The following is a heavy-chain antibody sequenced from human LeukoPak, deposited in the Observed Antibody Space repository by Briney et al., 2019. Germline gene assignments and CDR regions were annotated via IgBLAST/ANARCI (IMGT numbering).Heavy chain of an antibody. D-gene: IGHD3-22*01. J-gene: IGHJ5*02. CDR3: AGENHRGSYYYDSSGPGWFDP. CDR2: IYRSGSS. Sequence: PSQTLSLTCTVSGGSLSPYYWSWIRQPPGKGLEWIGSIYRSGSSYYNPSLRSRLTISIDTSKNQFSLKLSSVTAADTAMYYCAGENHRGSYYYDSSGPGWFDPWGQGTLVTVSS. CDR1: GGSLSPYY. V-gene: IGHV4-38-2*02.